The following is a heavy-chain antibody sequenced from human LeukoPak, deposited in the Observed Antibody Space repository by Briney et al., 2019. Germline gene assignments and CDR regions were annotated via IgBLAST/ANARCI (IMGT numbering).Heavy chain of an antibody. J-gene: IGHJ4*02. D-gene: IGHD3-10*01. CDR1: GDSISSYY. V-gene: IGHV4-4*07. CDR3: AIQLWFGELPYFDY. Sequence: SETLSLTCTVSGDSISSYYWSWIRQPAGKGLEWIGRIYTTGSTNYNPSLKSRVTMSVDTSKNHFSLKLSSVTAADTAVYYCAIQLWFGELPYFDYWGQGTLVTVSS. CDR2: IYTTGST.